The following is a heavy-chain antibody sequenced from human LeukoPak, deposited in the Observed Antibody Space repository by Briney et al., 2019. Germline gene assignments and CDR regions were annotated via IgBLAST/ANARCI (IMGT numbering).Heavy chain of an antibody. CDR3: ARDGSGYEIDY. J-gene: IGHJ4*02. Sequence: GGSLRLSCAASGFTFSSFGMHWVRQAPGKGLERVAVIWYDGTNKYYADSVRGRFTISRDNSKNTLYLQMNSLRAEDTAVYYCARDGSGYEIDYWGQGTLVTVSS. CDR2: IWYDGTNK. V-gene: IGHV3-33*01. CDR1: GFTFSSFG. D-gene: IGHD5-12*01.